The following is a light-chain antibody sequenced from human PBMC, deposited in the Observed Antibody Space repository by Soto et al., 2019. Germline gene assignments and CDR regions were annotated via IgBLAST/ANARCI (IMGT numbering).Light chain of an antibody. CDR2: DAS. CDR3: QQYNKWPLT. CDR1: QTVRSN. V-gene: IGKV3-15*01. Sequence: EIVMTPSPATLSVSPGERATLSCRASQTVRSNLAWYQQKPGQAPRLLIYDASTRATGIPDRFSGSGSGTEFTLTISSLQSEDFAVYHCQQYNKWPLTFGGGTKVDIK. J-gene: IGKJ4*01.